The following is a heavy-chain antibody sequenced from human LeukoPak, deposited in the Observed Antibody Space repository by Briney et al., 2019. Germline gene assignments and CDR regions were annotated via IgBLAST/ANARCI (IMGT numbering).Heavy chain of an antibody. CDR3: ARGEMTTITAFDY. CDR1: GGSISSGSYY. Sequence: PSETLSLTCTVSGGSISSGSYYWSWIRQPPGKGLEWIGYIYYSGSTNYNPSLKSRVTISVDTSKNQFSLKLSSVTAADTAVYYCARGEMTTITAFDYWGQGTLVTVSS. V-gene: IGHV4-61*01. J-gene: IGHJ4*02. CDR2: IYYSGST. D-gene: IGHD5-24*01.